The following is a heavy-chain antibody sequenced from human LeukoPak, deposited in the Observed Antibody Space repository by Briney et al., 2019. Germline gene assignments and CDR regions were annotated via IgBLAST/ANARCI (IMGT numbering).Heavy chain of an antibody. CDR2: IYYSGST. D-gene: IGHD3-9*01. CDR1: GGSISSSSYY. V-gene: IGHV4-39*01. CDR3: ARHDILTGFDY. Sequence: SETLSLTCTVSGGSISSSSYYWGWIRQPPGKGLEWIGSIYYSGSTYYNPSLKSRVTISVDTSENQFSLKLSSVTAADTAVYYCARHDILTGFDYWGQGTLVTVSS. J-gene: IGHJ4*02.